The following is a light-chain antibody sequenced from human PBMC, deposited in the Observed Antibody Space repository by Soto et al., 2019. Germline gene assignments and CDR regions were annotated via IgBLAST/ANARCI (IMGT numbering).Light chain of an antibody. CDR2: AAS. CDR3: QRLNDYPIT. CDR1: QDIRSY. J-gene: IGKJ5*01. Sequence: DIQLTQSPSFLSASVRDRVTITCRASQDIRSYLAWYQQKPGKTPKFLIYAASTLQSAVPSRFSGRGSGTEFTLTISSLQPEDFATYYCQRLNDYPITFGQGTRLEIK. V-gene: IGKV1-9*01.